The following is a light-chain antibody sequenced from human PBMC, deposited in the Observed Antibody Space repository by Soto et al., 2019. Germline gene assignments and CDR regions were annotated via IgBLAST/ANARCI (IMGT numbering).Light chain of an antibody. CDR1: SSDVGGYNY. CDR2: EVS. CDR3: NSYAGSNNWL. V-gene: IGLV2-8*01. J-gene: IGLJ3*02. Sequence: QSALTQPASVSGSPGQSITISCTGTSSDVGGYNYVSWYQQHPGKAPKLMIYEVSKRPSGVPDRFSGSKSGNTASLTVSGLQAEEEADYYCNSYAGSNNWLFGGGPQLPS.